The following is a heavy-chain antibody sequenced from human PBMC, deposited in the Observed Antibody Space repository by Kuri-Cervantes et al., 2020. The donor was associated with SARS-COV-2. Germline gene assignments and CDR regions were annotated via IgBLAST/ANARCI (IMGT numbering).Heavy chain of an antibody. J-gene: IGHJ4*02. CDR1: GGSVSSSSNY. CDR3: AREGYYYGSGSYYPIDY. D-gene: IGHD3-10*01. V-gene: IGHV4-39*02. CDR2: IYSSGST. Sequence: SETLSLTCTVSGGSVSSSSNYWGWIRQPPGKGLEWIGSIYSSGSTYYSPSLRSRVTISTDTSKNQFSLKLSSVAAADTAVYYCAREGYYYGSGSYYPIDYWGQGTLVTVSS.